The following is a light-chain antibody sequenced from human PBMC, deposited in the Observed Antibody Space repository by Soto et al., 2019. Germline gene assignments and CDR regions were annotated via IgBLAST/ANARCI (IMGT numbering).Light chain of an antibody. CDR3: QSYDIGLSGYV. J-gene: IGLJ1*01. V-gene: IGLV1-40*01. CDR1: SSNIGAGYD. Sequence: QSVLTQPPSVSGAPGQRVTISCTGSSSNIGAGYDVHWYQQLPGTAPKLLIYGNSNRSSGVPGRFSGSKSGTSASLAITGLQAEYEADYYCQSYDIGLSGYVFGTGTKLTVL. CDR2: GNS.